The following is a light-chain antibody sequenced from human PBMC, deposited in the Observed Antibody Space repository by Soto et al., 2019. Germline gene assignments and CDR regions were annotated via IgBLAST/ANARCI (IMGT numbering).Light chain of an antibody. Sequence: QSALPQPPSASGSPGQSVTISCTGTSSDVGGYTYVSWYQQHPGKAPKLMIYEVTKRPSGVPDRFSGSKSGNTASLTVSGLQAEDEAEYYCSSYAASNSLIFGGGTKVTVL. CDR3: SSYAASNSLI. J-gene: IGLJ2*01. V-gene: IGLV2-8*01. CDR2: EVT. CDR1: SSDVGGYTY.